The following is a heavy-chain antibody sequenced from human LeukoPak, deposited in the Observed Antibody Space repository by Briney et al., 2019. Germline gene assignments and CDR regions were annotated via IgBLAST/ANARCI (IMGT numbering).Heavy chain of an antibody. CDR3: ASGGRAYNF. CDR2: ISSNGNIK. Sequence: GGSLRLSCAASGMRFSDFYMSWMRQAPGKGLEWISFISSNGNIKHYADSARGRFTISRDNAQNSLYLHMDSLRVEDTATYYCASGGRAYNFWGPGTAVTVSS. V-gene: IGHV3-11*01. J-gene: IGHJ4*02. D-gene: IGHD1-14*01. CDR1: GMRFSDFY.